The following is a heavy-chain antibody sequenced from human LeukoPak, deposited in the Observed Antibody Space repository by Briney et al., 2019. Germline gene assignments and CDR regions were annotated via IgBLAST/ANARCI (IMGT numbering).Heavy chain of an antibody. CDR3: AGGDRIAAAGKGVDY. D-gene: IGHD6-13*01. V-gene: IGHV3-74*01. J-gene: IGHJ4*02. CDR2: ISDGGSTT. Sequence: PGGSLRLSCAASGFTFSSYWMHWVRQAPGKGLVWVSRISDGGSTTTYADSVKGRFTISRDNAKNTLYLQMNGLRAEDTAVYYCAGGDRIAAAGKGVDYWGQGTLVTVSS. CDR1: GFTFSSYW.